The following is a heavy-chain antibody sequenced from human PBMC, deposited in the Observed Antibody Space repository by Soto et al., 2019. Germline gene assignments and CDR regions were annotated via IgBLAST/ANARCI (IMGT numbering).Heavy chain of an antibody. D-gene: IGHD5-12*01. CDR3: ARGMGGYTGAEI. V-gene: IGHV1-2*04. CDR1: GYTYTGYY. Sequence: ASVTVSCKASGYTYTGYYMHWVRQAPGQGLEWMGWINPNSGGTNYAQKFQGWVTMTRDTSISTAYMELSRLRSDDTAVYYCARGMGGYTGAEIWGQGTMVTVSS. J-gene: IGHJ3*02. CDR2: INPNSGGT.